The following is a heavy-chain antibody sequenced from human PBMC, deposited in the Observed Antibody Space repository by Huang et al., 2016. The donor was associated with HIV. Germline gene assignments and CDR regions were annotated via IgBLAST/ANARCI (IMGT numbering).Heavy chain of an antibody. J-gene: IGHJ5*02. D-gene: IGHD3-10*01. Sequence: EVQLVETGGGWIQPGGSLRLSCAASGFTVSSNYMSWVRQAPGKGLDWVSVIYSGGSTYNADSVKGRFTISRDNSKNTLYLQMNSLRAEDTAVYYCARGMVRGVTLNWFDPWGQGTLVTVSS. CDR1: GFTVSSNY. CDR2: IYSGGST. CDR3: ARGMVRGVTLNWFDP. V-gene: IGHV3-53*02.